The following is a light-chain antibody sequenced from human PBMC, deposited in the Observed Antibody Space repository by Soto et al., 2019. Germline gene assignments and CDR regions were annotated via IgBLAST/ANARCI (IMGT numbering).Light chain of an antibody. CDR2: GAF. Sequence: EIVLTQSPGTLSLSPGERATFSCRASQSVSSNYLAWYQQKPGQAPRLLIYGAFKRATGIPDRFSGSGSGTEFTLTISSLQPDDFATYYCQQLNSYPQTFGQGTKVDIK. CDR3: QQLNSYPQT. V-gene: IGKV3-20*01. J-gene: IGKJ1*01. CDR1: QSVSSNY.